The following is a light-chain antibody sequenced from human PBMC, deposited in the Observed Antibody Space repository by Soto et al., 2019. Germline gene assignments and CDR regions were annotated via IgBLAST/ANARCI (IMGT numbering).Light chain of an antibody. CDR1: SSDIGAYNY. V-gene: IGLV2-14*01. Sequence: QPVLTQPASVSGSPGQSITISCTGTSSDIGAYNYVSWYQQHPGKAPKLVIYDVSNRPSGVSNRFSGSKSGNTASLTISGLQAEDEADYYCSSYTGSSARVAFGGGTKVTVL. CDR3: SSYTGSSARVA. J-gene: IGLJ2*01. CDR2: DVS.